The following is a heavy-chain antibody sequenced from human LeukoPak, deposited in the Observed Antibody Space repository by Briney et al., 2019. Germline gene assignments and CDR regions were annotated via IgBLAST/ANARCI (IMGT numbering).Heavy chain of an antibody. CDR2: INGRGDDS. CDR1: DFTFA. Sequence: GGSLRLSCVVSDFTFAVSWVRQAPGKGLEWISTINGRGDDSFHADSVKGRFTISRDNSKNTLYLQMNSLRAEDTAVYYCAKSIAAAGIYWGQGTLVTVSS. V-gene: IGHV3-23*01. D-gene: IGHD6-13*01. CDR3: AKSIAAAGIY. J-gene: IGHJ4*02.